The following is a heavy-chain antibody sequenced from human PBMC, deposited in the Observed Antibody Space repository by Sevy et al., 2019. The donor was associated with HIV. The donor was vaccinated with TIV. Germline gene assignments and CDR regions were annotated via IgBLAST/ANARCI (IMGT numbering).Heavy chain of an antibody. CDR3: ARLRPVTFGGVDAFDI. J-gene: IGHJ3*02. Sequence: GGSLRLSCAASGFTVSSNYMSWVRQAPGKGLEWVSVIYSGGSTYYADSVKGRFTISRDNSKNTLYLQMNSLRAEDTAVYYCARLRPVTFGGVDAFDIWGQGTMVTVSS. D-gene: IGHD3-16*01. CDR1: GFTVSSNY. V-gene: IGHV3-53*01. CDR2: IYSGGST.